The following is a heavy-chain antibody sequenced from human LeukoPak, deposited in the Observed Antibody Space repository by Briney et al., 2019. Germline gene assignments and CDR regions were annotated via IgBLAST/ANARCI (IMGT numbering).Heavy chain of an antibody. CDR2: INPNSGGT. CDR3: ARKGYGGANMDV. CDR1: GYTFTGYY. Sequence: GASVKVSCEASGYTFTGYYMHWVRQAPGQGLEWMGRINPNSGGTNYAQKFQGRVTMTRDTSISTAYMELSRLRSDDTAVYYCARKGYGGANMDVWGKGTTVTVSS. D-gene: IGHD2-21*01. J-gene: IGHJ6*03. V-gene: IGHV1-2*06.